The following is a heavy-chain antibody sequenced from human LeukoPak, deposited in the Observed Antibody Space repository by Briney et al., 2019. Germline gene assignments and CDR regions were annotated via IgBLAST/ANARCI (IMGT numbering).Heavy chain of an antibody. D-gene: IGHD3-3*01. Sequence: PGGSLRLSCAASGFTFSSYSMNWVRQAPGKGLERVSSISSSSSYIYYADSVKGRFTISRDNAKNSLYLQMNSLRAEDTAVYYCARAEPPDYYDFWSGYPSYYYYYMDVWGKGTTVTVSS. J-gene: IGHJ6*03. CDR2: ISSSSSYI. CDR3: ARAEPPDYYDFWSGYPSYYYYYMDV. CDR1: GFTFSSYS. V-gene: IGHV3-21*01.